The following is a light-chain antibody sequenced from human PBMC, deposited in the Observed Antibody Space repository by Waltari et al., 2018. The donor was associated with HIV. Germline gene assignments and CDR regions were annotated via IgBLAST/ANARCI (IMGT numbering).Light chain of an antibody. CDR1: SSAVWSYNI. V-gene: IGLV2-23*01. Sequence: QSALPQPASVSGSPGQSITISCTGTSSAVWSYNIVSWYQQHPGKAPKLMIYEGSKRPSGVSNRFSGSKSGNTASLTISGLQAEDEADYYCCSYAGSSTLEVFGGGTKLTVL. CDR3: CSYAGSSTLEV. CDR2: EGS. J-gene: IGLJ2*01.